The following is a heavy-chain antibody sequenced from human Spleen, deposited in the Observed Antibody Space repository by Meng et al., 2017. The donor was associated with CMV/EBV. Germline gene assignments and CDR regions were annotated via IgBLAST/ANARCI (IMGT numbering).Heavy chain of an antibody. CDR2: IKQDGSEK. CDR1: GFTFSSHW. Sequence: GESLKISCAASGFTFSSHWMSWVRQAPGKGLDWVANIKQDGSEKYYVDSVKGRFTSSRDNAKNSLYRQMNSLRAEDTAVYYCARELVYCSSTSCPFDYWGQGTLVTVSS. D-gene: IGHD2-2*01. J-gene: IGHJ4*02. CDR3: ARELVYCSSTSCPFDY. V-gene: IGHV3-7*01.